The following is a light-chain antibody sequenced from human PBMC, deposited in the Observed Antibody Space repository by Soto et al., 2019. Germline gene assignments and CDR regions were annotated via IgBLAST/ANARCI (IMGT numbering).Light chain of an antibody. Sequence: DIHMTQSPSTLSSSLVDIVTITCRASQSISSWLAWYQQKPGKPPKLLIYETSSLESGVPSRFSGSGSGTEFTLTISALQPDDFATYYCQQYSDYYTFGQGTKVDIK. CDR2: ETS. J-gene: IGKJ1*01. CDR3: QQYSDYYT. V-gene: IGKV1-5*01. CDR1: QSISSW.